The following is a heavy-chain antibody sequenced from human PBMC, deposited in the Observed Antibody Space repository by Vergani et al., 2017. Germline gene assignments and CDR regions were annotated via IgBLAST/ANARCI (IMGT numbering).Heavy chain of an antibody. CDR1: GFTFSNSA. V-gene: IGHV3-23*04. J-gene: IGHJ4*01. Sequence: EVQLVESVGVVVQPGGSLRLSCAASGFTFSNSAVSWVRQAPGRGLAWVSSISGPGLSTYYADSVKGRFSISRDNSKNTVFLQMHSLRAEDTAIYYCVKEKIDLGSYFFDSWGHGILVTVSS. CDR3: VKEKIDLGSYFFDS. D-gene: IGHD2/OR15-2a*01. CDR2: ISGPGLST.